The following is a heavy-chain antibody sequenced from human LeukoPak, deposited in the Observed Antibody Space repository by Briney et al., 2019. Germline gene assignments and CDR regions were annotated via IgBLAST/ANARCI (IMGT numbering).Heavy chain of an antibody. J-gene: IGHJ4*02. D-gene: IGHD6-13*01. CDR3: AKLPGPIAAAGAFDY. CDR1: GFTFSSYA. V-gene: IGHV3-23*01. Sequence: GGSLRLSCAASGFTFSSYAMSWVRQAPGKGLEWVSAISGSGGSTYYADSVKGRFTISRDNSKNTLYLQMNNLRAEDTAVYYCAKLPGPIAAAGAFDYWGQGTLVTVSS. CDR2: ISGSGGST.